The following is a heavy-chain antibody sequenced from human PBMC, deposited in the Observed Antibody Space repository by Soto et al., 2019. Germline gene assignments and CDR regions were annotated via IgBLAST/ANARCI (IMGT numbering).Heavy chain of an antibody. V-gene: IGHV4-30-4*01. CDR3: ARVRGGVVVWFDP. Sequence: ASETLSLTCTVSGGSISSGDYYWSWIRQPPGKGLEWIGYIYYSGSTYYNPSLKSRVTISVDTSKNQFSLKLSSVTAADTAVYYCARVRGGVVVWFDPWGQGTLVTVSS. D-gene: IGHD2-15*01. CDR2: IYYSGST. CDR1: GGSISSGDYY. J-gene: IGHJ5*02.